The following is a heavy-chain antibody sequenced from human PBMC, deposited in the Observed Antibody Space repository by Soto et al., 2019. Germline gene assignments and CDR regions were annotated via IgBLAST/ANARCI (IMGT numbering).Heavy chain of an antibody. Sequence: QISLEESGPTLVKPTQTLTLTCSFSGFSLTTSGVGVGWIRQPPGKALEWLALIYWDGDERYSTSLRRRLTTTKDTSKNQVVLTMTNMDPADTATYYCAHKPPAAGIYWYFDVWGRGTLVTVSS. J-gene: IGHJ2*01. CDR3: AHKPPAAGIYWYFDV. CDR2: IYWDGDE. V-gene: IGHV2-5*02. D-gene: IGHD6-13*01. CDR1: GFSLTTSGVG.